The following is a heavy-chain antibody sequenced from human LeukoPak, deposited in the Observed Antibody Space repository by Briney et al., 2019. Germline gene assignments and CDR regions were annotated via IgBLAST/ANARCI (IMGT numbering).Heavy chain of an antibody. D-gene: IGHD1-14*01. CDR3: AKIRRSEPDY. CDR2: IYSSGST. V-gene: IGHV4-4*07. Sequence: PSETLSLTCTVSGGSISTYSWSWIRQPAGKGLEWIGRIYSSGSTNYNPSLKSRVTMSVDTSKNQFSLKLRSVTAADTAVYYCAKIRRSEPDYWGQGTLVTVSS. CDR1: GGSISTYS. J-gene: IGHJ4*02.